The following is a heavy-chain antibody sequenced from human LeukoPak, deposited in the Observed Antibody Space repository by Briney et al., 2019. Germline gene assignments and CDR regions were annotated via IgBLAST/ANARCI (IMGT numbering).Heavy chain of an antibody. CDR1: GFTFSSYS. J-gene: IGHJ4*02. D-gene: IGHD3-22*01. Sequence: GGSLRLSCAASGFTFSSYSMNWVRQAPGKGRGGVSSISSSSSYIYYADSVKGRFTISRDNAKNSLYLQMNSLRAEDTAVYYCARELYYYDSSGYCWGQGTLVTVSS. CDR2: ISSSSSYI. CDR3: ARELYYYDSSGYC. V-gene: IGHV3-21*01.